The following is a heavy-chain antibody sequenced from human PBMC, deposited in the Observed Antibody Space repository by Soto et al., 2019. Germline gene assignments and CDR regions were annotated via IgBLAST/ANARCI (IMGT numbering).Heavy chain of an antibody. CDR2: INPATGDT. CDR3: ARAAGRSKLLPYYFDP. J-gene: IGHJ5*02. CDR1: GYAFTTSA. Sequence: QVRLVQSGAEVQKPGASVRISCQASGYAFTTSAIHWVRQAPGQRLEWMGWINPATGDTKYSQNVRGRVTFALDTSATTAYMDLGSLASHDTAVYYCARAAGRSKLLPYYFDPWGQGTPVTVSS. V-gene: IGHV1-3*01. D-gene: IGHD3-10*01.